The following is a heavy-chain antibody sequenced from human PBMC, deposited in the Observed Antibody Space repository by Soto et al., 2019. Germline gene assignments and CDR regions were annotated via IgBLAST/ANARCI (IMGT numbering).Heavy chain of an antibody. CDR2: IYGTGNT. D-gene: IGHD6-13*01. CDR1: GGSITSSFY. V-gene: IGHV4-39*01. Sequence: QLQLQESGAGRVKPSETLSLSCTVSGGSITSSFYWGWIRQRPGKGLEWIGSIYGTGNTYYNPSLKGRVTISADTSKNQFSLNLISVTAADTAVYYCRSSSRYSTDVWGQGATVTVSS. CDR3: RSSSRYSTDV. J-gene: IGHJ6*02.